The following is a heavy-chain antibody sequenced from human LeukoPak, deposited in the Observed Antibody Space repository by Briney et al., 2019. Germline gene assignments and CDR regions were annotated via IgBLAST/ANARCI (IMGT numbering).Heavy chain of an antibody. CDR2: IKQDESEK. CDR1: GISLSRYW. J-gene: IGHJ3*02. CDR3: TVVIIGWGDAFDI. V-gene: IGHV3-7*03. Sequence: GGSLRLSCAASGISLSRYWMSWVRQAPGEGLEWVANIKQDESEKDYVDSVRGRFTISRDDAQNSLYLQMNSLKTEDTAVYFCTVVIIGWGDAFDIWGQGTMVTVSS. D-gene: IGHD3-22*01.